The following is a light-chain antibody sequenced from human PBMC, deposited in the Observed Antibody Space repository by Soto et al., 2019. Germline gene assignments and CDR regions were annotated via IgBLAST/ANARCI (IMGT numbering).Light chain of an antibody. CDR2: GAS. V-gene: IGKV3-20*01. J-gene: IGKJ2*01. CDR3: QLYGSSPLT. CDR1: QSVSSSY. Sequence: EIVLTQSPGTLSLSPEERATLSCRASQSVSSSYLAWYQQKPGQAPRLLIYGASSRATGIPDRFSGSGSGTDFTLTISRLEPEDFAVYYCQLYGSSPLTFGQGTKLEIK.